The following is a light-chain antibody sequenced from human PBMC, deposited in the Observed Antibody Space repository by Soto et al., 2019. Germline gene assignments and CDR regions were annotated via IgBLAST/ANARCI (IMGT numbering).Light chain of an antibody. CDR1: SGHSSYA. Sequence: QPVLTQSPSASASLGASVKLTYTLSSGHSSYAIAWHQQQPEKGPRYLMKLNSDGSHSKGDGIPDRFSGSSSGAERYLTISSLQSEDEADYYCQTWGTGIRGVFGTGTKLTVL. CDR3: QTWGTGIRGV. CDR2: LNSDGSH. J-gene: IGLJ1*01. V-gene: IGLV4-69*01.